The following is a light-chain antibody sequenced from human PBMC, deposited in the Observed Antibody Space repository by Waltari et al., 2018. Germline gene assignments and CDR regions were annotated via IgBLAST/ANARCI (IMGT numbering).Light chain of an antibody. Sequence: QSALTQPRSVSGSLGQSVAISCTGTSTAVGGYNYVSWYQQHPGKAPKIIIYDVTKRPSGVPDEFSGSKSGNTASLTTSGLQPEHEANYYCFSYAGSDTYVFGTGAEVTVL. J-gene: IGLJ1*01. V-gene: IGLV2-11*01. CDR3: FSYAGSDTYV. CDR2: DVT. CDR1: STAVGGYNY.